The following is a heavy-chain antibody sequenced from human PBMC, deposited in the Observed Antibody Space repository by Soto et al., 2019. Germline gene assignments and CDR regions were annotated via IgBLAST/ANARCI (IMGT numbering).Heavy chain of an antibody. CDR3: ARDPLGFGSWYDY. J-gene: IGHJ4*02. CDR2: IYYSGST. D-gene: IGHD6-13*01. Sequence: SETLSLTCTVSGGSISSYYWSWIRQPPGKGLEWIGYIYYSGSTNYNPSLKSRVTISVDTSKNQFSLKLSSVTAADTAVYYCARDPLGFGSWYDYWGQGTLVTVSS. V-gene: IGHV4-59*01. CDR1: GGSISSYY.